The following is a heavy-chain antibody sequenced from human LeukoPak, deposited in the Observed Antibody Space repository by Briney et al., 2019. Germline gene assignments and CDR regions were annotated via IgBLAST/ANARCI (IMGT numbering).Heavy chain of an antibody. V-gene: IGHV1-46*01. J-gene: IGHJ6*03. CDR1: GYTFTSYY. Sequence: ASVKVSCKASGYTFTSYYMHWVRQAPGQGLEWMGIINPSGGSTSYAQKFQGRVTITADESTSTAYMELSSLRSEDTAVYYCARGAGDSYYYYYMDVWGKGTTVTVSS. D-gene: IGHD1-14*01. CDR2: INPSGGST. CDR3: ARGAGDSYYYYYMDV.